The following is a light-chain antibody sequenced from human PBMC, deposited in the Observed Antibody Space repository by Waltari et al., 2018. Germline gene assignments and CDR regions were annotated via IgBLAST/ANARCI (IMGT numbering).Light chain of an antibody. CDR1: NVGSNS. CDR2: DDD. J-gene: IGLJ2*01. V-gene: IGLV3-21*02. CDR3: QVWDSTSAHQV. Sequence: SYVLTQSPSVSVAPGQTASITCGANNVGSNSVNWYQQRPGQAPVLVVFDDDDRPSGIPERFSGFNFGNTATLTISRVEAGDEADYYCQVWDSTSAHQVFGGGTKLTVL.